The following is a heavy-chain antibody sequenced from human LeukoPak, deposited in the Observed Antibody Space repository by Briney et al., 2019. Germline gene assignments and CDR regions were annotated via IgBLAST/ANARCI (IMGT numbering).Heavy chain of an antibody. CDR1: GYTFTSYD. CDR3: ARGGDGDGYNFFDY. V-gene: IGHV1-2*02. D-gene: IGHD5-24*01. J-gene: IGHJ4*02. Sequence: GASVKVSCKASGYTFTSYDINWVRQAPGQGLEWMGWINPNSGGTNYAQNFQGRVTMTRDTSISTAYMELSSLRSEDTAVYYCARGGDGDGYNFFDYWGQGTLVTVSS. CDR2: INPNSGGT.